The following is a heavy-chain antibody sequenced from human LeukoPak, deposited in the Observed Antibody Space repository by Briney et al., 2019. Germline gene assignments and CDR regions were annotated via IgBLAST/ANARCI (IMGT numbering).Heavy chain of an antibody. Sequence: GGSLRLSCAASGFTFSSYSMNWVRQAPGKGLEWVSSISSSSSYIYYADSVKGRFTISRDNAKNSLYLQMNSLRAEDTAVYYCARVLNLDGYNLDYWGQGTLVTVSS. CDR1: GFTFSSYS. V-gene: IGHV3-21*01. CDR2: ISSSSSYI. CDR3: ARVLNLDGYNLDY. J-gene: IGHJ4*02. D-gene: IGHD5-24*01.